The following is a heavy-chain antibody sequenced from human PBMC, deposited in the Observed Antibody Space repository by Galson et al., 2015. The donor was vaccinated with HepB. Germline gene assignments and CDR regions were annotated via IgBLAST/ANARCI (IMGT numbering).Heavy chain of an antibody. CDR2: IWYDGSNQ. CDR1: GFTFSRHG. CDR3: AREDPTVAVAVLDY. V-gene: IGHV3-33*01. Sequence: SLRLSCAASGFTFSRHGMHWVRQAPGKGLEWVALIWYDGSNQDYGDSVKGRFTISRDNAKNTLYLQMNSLRVEDTAVYYCAREDPTVAVAVLDYWGQGTLVAVSS. J-gene: IGHJ4*02. D-gene: IGHD2-2*01.